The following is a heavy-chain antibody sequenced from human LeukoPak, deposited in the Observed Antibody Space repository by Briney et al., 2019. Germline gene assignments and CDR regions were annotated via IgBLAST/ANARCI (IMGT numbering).Heavy chain of an antibody. D-gene: IGHD3-16*01. V-gene: IGHV3-13*01. J-gene: IGHJ4*02. Sequence: GGSLRLSCAASGFTFSSYDMHWVRQAPGKGLEWVSAIGTAGDTYYPGSVKGRFTISRENAKNSLYLQMNSLRAGDTAVYYCARAPGPYGPSDCWGQGTLVTVSS. CDR2: IGTAGDT. CDR1: GFTFSSYD. CDR3: ARAPGPYGPSDC.